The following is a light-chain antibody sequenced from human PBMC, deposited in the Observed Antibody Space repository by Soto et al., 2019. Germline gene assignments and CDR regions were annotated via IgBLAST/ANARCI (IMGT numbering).Light chain of an antibody. J-gene: IGLJ1*01. CDR2: DVS. Sequence: QSVLTQPPSASWTPGQSVTISCTGTSSDVGYYNYVSWYQQYPGKAPKLMIYDVSGRPSGVPDRFSGSKSGNTASLTISGLKAEDEAYYYCCSYVGSFILAFGNGPKVTVL. V-gene: IGLV2-11*01. CDR3: CSYVGSFILA. CDR1: SSDVGYYNY.